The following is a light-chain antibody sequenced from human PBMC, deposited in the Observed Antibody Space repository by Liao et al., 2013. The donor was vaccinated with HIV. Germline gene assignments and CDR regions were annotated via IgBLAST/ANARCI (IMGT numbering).Light chain of an antibody. CDR2: EDT. CDR1: TLGDKY. V-gene: IGLV3-25*03. J-gene: IGLJ3*02. CDR3: QSADSSGTCPV. Sequence: YDLTQPPSVSVSPGQTATVTCSGGTLGDKYISWYQQRPGQSPVLVIYEDTKRPSGIPERFSGSSSGTTVTLTISGVQAEDEADYYCQSADSSGTCPVFGGGTKLTVL.